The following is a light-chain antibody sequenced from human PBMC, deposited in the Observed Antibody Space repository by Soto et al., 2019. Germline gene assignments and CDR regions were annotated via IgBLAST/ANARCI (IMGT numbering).Light chain of an antibody. CDR3: QQYNSYPYT. J-gene: IGKJ2*01. CDR1: QTISPW. Sequence: DIHMTQSPSTLSASVGDRVTITCRASQTISPWLAWYQQKPGKAPKLLIYKASSLESGVPSRFSGSGSGTEFTLTISSLQPDDFASYYCQQYNSYPYTFGQGTKLEIK. V-gene: IGKV1-5*03. CDR2: KAS.